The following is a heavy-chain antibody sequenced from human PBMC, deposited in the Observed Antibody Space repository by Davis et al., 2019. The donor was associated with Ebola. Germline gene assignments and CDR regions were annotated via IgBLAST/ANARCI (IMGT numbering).Heavy chain of an antibody. CDR1: GGSISSYY. J-gene: IGHJ4*02. Sequence: SETLSLTCTVSGGSISSYYWSWIRQPPGKGLEWIGYIYYSGSTNYNPSLKGRVTISVDTSKNQFSLKLSSVTAADTAVYYCASLRDSSGLDYWGQGALVTVSS. CDR3: ASLRDSSGLDY. V-gene: IGHV4-59*01. D-gene: IGHD3-22*01. CDR2: IYYSGST.